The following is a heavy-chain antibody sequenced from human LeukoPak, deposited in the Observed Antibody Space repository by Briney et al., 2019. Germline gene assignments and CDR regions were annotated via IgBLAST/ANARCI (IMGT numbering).Heavy chain of an antibody. D-gene: IGHD6-19*01. CDR3: ARDQVVAVAGDYYYYGMDV. CDR2: ISYDGSNK. CDR1: GFTFSSYA. J-gene: IGHJ6*02. Sequence: GGSLRLSCTASGFTFSSYAMHWVRQAPGKGLEWVAVISYDGSNKYYADSVKGRFTISRDNSKNTLYLQMNSLRAEDTAVYYCARDQVVAVAGDYYYYGMDVWGQGTTVTVSS. V-gene: IGHV3-30*04.